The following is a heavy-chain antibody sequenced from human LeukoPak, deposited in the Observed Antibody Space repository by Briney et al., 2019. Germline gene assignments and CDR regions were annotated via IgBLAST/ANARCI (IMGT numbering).Heavy chain of an antibody. V-gene: IGHV4-4*02. CDR2: VNLQGST. Sequence: SETLSLTCGVPGGSITNTNYWTWDRQPPGKGLEWIGEVNLQGSTNYNPSLMGRVAISVDTSENHISLQLTSVTAADTAVYYCAREGGPYRPLDYSGQGTLVTVSS. J-gene: IGHJ4*02. CDR3: AREGGPYRPLDY. CDR1: GGSITNTNY.